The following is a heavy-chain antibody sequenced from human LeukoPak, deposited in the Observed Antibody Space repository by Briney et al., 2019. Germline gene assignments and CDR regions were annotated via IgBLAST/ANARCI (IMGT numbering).Heavy chain of an antibody. V-gene: IGHV3-33*01. D-gene: IGHD3-9*01. CDR1: GFTFSSYG. Sequence: GGSLRLSCAASGFTFSSYGMHWVRQAPGKGLEWVAVIWYDGSNKYYAVPVKGRFTISRDNSKNTLYLQMNSLRAEDTAVYYCAREADGDILTGYMTYYFDYWGQGTLVTVSS. CDR3: AREADGDILTGYMTYYFDY. CDR2: IWYDGSNK. J-gene: IGHJ4*02.